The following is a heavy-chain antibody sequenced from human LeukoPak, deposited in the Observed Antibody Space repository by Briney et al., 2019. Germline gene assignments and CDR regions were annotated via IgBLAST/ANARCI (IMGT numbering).Heavy chain of an antibody. D-gene: IGHD3-3*01. V-gene: IGHV3-7*01. J-gene: IGHJ4*02. CDR2: IKQDRSEK. CDR1: GFTFTKYW. Sequence: GGSLRLSCAASGFTFTKYWMSWVRQAPGKGLELVANIKQDRSEKYYVDSVKGRFTISRDNAKNSLYLQMNSLRAEDTAVYYCARLREIPVFGVVTKSTSYFDYWGQGTLVTVSS. CDR3: ARLREIPVFGVVTKSTSYFDY.